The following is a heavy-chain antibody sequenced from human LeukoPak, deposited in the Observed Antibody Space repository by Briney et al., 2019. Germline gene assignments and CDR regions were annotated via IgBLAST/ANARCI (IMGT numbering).Heavy chain of an antibody. V-gene: IGHV1-69*13. CDR3: ARVLSLYYYYYMDV. CDR2: IIPIFGTA. Sequence: SVKVSCKASEGTFSSYAISWVRQAPGQGLEWMGGIIPIFGTANYAQKFQGRVTITADESTSTAYMELSSLRSEDTAVYYCARVLSLYYYYYMDVWGKGTTVTDSS. D-gene: IGHD2/OR15-2a*01. J-gene: IGHJ6*03. CDR1: EGTFSSYA.